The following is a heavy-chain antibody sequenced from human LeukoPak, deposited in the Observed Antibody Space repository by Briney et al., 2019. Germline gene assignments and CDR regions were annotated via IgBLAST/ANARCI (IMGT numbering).Heavy chain of an antibody. CDR2: ISSSSSYI. V-gene: IGHV3-21*01. Sequence: GGSLRLSCAASGFTFSSYSMNWVRQAPGKGLEWVSSISSSSSYIYYADSVKGRFTISRDNAKNSLYLQMNSLRAEDTAVYYCARIRDYYDSSGIEDYSGQGTLVTVSS. D-gene: IGHD3-22*01. J-gene: IGHJ4*02. CDR1: GFTFSSYS. CDR3: ARIRDYYDSSGIEDY.